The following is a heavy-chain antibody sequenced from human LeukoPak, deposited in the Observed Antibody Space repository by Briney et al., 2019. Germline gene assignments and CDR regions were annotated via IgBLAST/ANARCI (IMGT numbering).Heavy chain of an antibody. CDR1: GFAFSTYG. CDR3: AKVYATGYSWRYWTFEI. V-gene: IGHV3-30*02. D-gene: IGHD5-12*01. J-gene: IGHJ3*02. Sequence: PGRSLRLSCTASGFAFSTYGMHWGRQAPGKRLEWVTFIRYARSNTYCADSVKYRLTVSRDNTKNTLYIQMKSLRAEDTAVYYCAKVYATGYSWRYWTFEILRQATMVAVCS. CDR2: IRYARSNT.